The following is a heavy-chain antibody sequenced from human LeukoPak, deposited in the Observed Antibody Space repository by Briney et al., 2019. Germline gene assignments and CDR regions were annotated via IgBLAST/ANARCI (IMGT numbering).Heavy chain of an antibody. CDR2: ISSSGSTI. Sequence: GGSLRLSCAASGFTFSDYYMSWIRQAPGKGLEWVSYISSSGSTIYYADSVKGRFTISRDNAKNSLYLQMNSLRAEATAVYYCAREHIVVVTAIPYFDYWGQGTLVTVSS. CDR3: AREHIVVVTAIPYFDY. J-gene: IGHJ4*02. CDR1: GFTFSDYY. V-gene: IGHV3-11*01. D-gene: IGHD2-21*02.